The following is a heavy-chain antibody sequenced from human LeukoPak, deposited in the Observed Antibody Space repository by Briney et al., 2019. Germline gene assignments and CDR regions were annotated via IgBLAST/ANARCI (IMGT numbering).Heavy chain of an antibody. Sequence: GGSLRLSCAASGFSFSTYWMTWLRQAAGKGLEWVANIEPAGSETYYVDPVKGRFTISRDNAKNLLYLQMNSLRAEDTAVYYCGRFGDEAAVDYWGQGTLVTVSS. CDR2: IEPAGSET. J-gene: IGHJ4*02. V-gene: IGHV3-7*01. D-gene: IGHD3-10*01. CDR3: GRFGDEAAVDY. CDR1: GFSFSTYW.